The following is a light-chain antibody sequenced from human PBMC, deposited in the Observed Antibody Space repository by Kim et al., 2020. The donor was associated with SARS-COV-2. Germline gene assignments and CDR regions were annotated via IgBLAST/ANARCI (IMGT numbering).Light chain of an antibody. V-gene: IGKV1-27*01. CDR1: QDIANY. CDR3: QKYDSAPWT. J-gene: IGKJ1*01. Sequence: ASVGDGVTITCRASQDIANYLAWYQQTPGKVPKLLVYAASALKSGVPSRFSGNRSGTDFTLTISNLQPEDVATYYCQKYDSAPWTFGQGTKVDIK. CDR2: AAS.